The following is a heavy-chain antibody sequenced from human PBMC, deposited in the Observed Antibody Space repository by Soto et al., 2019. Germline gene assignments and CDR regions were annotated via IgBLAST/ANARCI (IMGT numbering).Heavy chain of an antibody. CDR1: GGTFSSYA. Sequence: ASVKVSCKASGGTFSSYAISWVRQAPGQGLEWMGGIIPILGIANYAQKFQGRVTITADKSTSTAYMELSSLRSEDTAVYYCARDWESGDYPWFDPWGQGTLVTVSS. CDR3: ARDWESGDYPWFDP. J-gene: IGHJ5*02. V-gene: IGHV1-69*10. D-gene: IGHD4-17*01. CDR2: IIPILGIA.